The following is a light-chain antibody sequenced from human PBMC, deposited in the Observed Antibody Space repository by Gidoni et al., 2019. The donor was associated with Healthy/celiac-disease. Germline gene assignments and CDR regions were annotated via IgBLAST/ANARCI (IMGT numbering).Light chain of an antibody. J-gene: IGKJ3*01. Sequence: EIVLTQSPGTLSLSPGERATLSCRASQSVSSSYLAWYQQKPGQAPRLPIYGASSRATGIPDRFSGSGSGTDFTLTISRLEPEDFAVYYCQQYGSSPGTFGPXTKVDIK. CDR2: GAS. V-gene: IGKV3-20*01. CDR3: QQYGSSPGT. CDR1: QSVSSSY.